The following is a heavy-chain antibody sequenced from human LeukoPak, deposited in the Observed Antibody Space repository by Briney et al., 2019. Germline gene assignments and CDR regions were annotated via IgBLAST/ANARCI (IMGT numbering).Heavy chain of an antibody. V-gene: IGHV1-46*01. Sequence: ASVKVSCKAPGYTFSSNYMHWVRQAPGQGLEWMGLIIPGGGSTSYAQNFQGRVTMTRETSTNTVYMELSSLTSEDTAVYYCARESRGGDAFDIWGQGTMVIVSS. CDR2: IIPGGGST. CDR3: ARESRGGDAFDI. CDR1: GYTFSSNY. J-gene: IGHJ3*02.